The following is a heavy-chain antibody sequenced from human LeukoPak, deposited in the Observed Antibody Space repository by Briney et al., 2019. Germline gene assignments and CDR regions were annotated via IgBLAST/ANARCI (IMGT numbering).Heavy chain of an antibody. CDR2: ISSGDRT. D-gene: IGHD3-9*01. V-gene: IGHV3-23*01. CDR1: GFTFSSYA. J-gene: IGHJ4*02. Sequence: GGSLRLSCAASGFTFSSYAMNWVRQAPGKGLEWIAGISSGDRTFHAESVKGRFTISRDKSKDTLYLQMNSLRAEDTAVYYCAKDATASPYFHWFDNWGQGTQVIVSS. CDR3: AKDATASPYFHWFDN.